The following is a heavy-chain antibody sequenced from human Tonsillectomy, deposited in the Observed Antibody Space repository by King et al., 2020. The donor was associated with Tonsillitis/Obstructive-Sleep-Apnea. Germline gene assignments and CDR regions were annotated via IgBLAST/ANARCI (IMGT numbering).Heavy chain of an antibody. D-gene: IGHD2-2*01. V-gene: IGHV1-69*01. J-gene: IGHJ5*02. CDR1: GGTFSSNA. CDR3: ARTVGYCSSTNCLGWFDP. CDR2: IIPIFGTA. Sequence: QLVQSGAEVKQPGSSVKVSCKASGGTFSSNAISWVRQAPGRGLEWMGGIIPIFGTANYEQKFQGSFTITADESTSTAYMELSSLRSEDTALYYLARTVGYCSSTNCLGWFDPWGQGTLVTVSS.